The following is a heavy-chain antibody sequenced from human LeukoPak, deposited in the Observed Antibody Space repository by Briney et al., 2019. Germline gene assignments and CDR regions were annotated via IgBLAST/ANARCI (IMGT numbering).Heavy chain of an antibody. J-gene: IGHJ4*02. D-gene: IGHD6-19*01. CDR2: IRYDGSNK. CDR3: ARGGYSSDWYSSPDY. Sequence: GGSLRLSCAASGFTFSSYGMHWVRQAPGKGLEWVAFIRYDGSNKYYADSVKGRFTISRDNSKNTLYLQMNSLRAEDTAVYYCARGGYSSDWYSSPDYWGQGTLVTVSS. V-gene: IGHV3-30*02. CDR1: GFTFSSYG.